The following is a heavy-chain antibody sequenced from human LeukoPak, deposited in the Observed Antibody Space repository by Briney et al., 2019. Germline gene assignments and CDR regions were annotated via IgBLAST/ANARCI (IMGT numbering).Heavy chain of an antibody. J-gene: IGHJ4*02. D-gene: IGHD3-16*02. V-gene: IGHV3-53*01. CDR2: IYSGGST. CDR3: ARAGRYPGVLY. CDR1: GFTVSSNY. Sequence: GGSLRLSCAASGFTVSSNYMSWVRQAPGKGLECVSVIYSGGSTYYADSVKGRFTISRDNSKNTLYLQMNSLRAEDTAVYYCARAGRYPGVLYWGQGTLDTVSS.